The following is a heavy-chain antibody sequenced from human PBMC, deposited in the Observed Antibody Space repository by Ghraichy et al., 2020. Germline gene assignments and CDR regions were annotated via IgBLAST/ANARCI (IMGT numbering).Heavy chain of an antibody. D-gene: IGHD1-1*01. CDR1: GFTFRNFG. Sequence: GGSLRLSCVATGFTFRNFGMHWIRQGPGKGLQWVAAIWYDGSQTYYVDSVRGRFTISRDNSKNTLYLQMNSLRVDDTAVYYCVTPTGSSSLWGRGTRVTVSS. V-gene: IGHV3-33*03. CDR3: VTPTGSSSL. J-gene: IGHJ4*02. CDR2: IWYDGSQT.